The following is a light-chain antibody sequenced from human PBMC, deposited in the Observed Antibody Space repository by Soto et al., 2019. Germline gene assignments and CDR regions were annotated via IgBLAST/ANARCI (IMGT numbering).Light chain of an antibody. V-gene: IGLV3-21*02. CDR2: DDT. J-gene: IGLJ2*01. CDR1: NLGTFS. CDR3: QVWDRTTYEMV. Sequence: SYELTQPPSMSVAPGQTARISCAGENLGTFSMHWYQQKPGQAPVLVVHDDTDRSYGIPERFSGSNSGNMATLTISRVEAGDEADYYCQVWDRTTYEMVFGGGTQLTVL.